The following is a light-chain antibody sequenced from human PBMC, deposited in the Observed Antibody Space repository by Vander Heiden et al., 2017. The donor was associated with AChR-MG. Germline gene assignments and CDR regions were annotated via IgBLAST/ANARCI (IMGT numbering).Light chain of an antibody. V-gene: IGLV1-40*01. Sequence: QSVLTPPPSVSGAPGQRGTISCTGSSSNIGAGYDVHWYQQLPGTAHKLLLYDNINRPSGVPDRFSGSKSGTSASLAITGLQAEDEADYYCQSYDSSLSVVFGGGTKLTVL. CDR1: SSNIGAGYD. J-gene: IGLJ2*01. CDR3: QSYDSSLSVV. CDR2: DNI.